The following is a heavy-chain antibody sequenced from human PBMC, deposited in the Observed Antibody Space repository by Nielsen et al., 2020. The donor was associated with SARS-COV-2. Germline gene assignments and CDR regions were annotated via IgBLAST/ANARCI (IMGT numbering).Heavy chain of an antibody. Sequence: ASVKVSCKASGYTFTGYYMHWVRQAPGQGLEWMGRINPNSGGTNYAQKFQGRVTMTRDTSISTAYMELSRLRSDDTAVYYCAREGIAVADSFDYWGQGTLVTVSS. CDR3: AREGIAVADSFDY. J-gene: IGHJ4*02. CDR2: INPNSGGT. CDR1: GYTFTGYY. D-gene: IGHD6-19*01. V-gene: IGHV1-2*02.